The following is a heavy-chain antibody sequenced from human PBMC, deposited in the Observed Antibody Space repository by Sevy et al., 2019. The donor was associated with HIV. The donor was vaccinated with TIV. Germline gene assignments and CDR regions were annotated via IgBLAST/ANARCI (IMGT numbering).Heavy chain of an antibody. V-gene: IGHV3-30*04. CDR1: XXXFPIYS. CDR3: ARVAVEYCTNDCYXRXDX. CDR2: ISYDGNNR. Sequence: GGSLRLSXVASXXXFPIYSVVWXXXXPGKGLEWLTLISYDGNNRYYADSVKGRFTISRDNSNNILYLQMTSLRVEDTALYFCARVAVEYCTNDCYXRXDXXGLGTLVTVSS. J-gene: IGHJ4*02. D-gene: IGHD2-8*01.